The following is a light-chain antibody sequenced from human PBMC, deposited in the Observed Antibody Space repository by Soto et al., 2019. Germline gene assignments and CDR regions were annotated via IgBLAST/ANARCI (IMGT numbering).Light chain of an antibody. CDR2: DVT. V-gene: IGLV2-14*01. Sequence: QPVLTQPASVSGSPGQSITISCTGTSSDVGGYNFVSWYQQHPGKAPKLMIYDVTNRPSGVSNRFSGSKSGNTASLTISGLQAEDEADYYCSSCRSSSTLVFGGGTQLTVL. J-gene: IGLJ2*01. CDR3: SSCRSSSTLV. CDR1: SSDVGGYNF.